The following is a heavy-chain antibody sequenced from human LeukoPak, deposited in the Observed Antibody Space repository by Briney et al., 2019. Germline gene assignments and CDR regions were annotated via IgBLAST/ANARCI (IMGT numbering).Heavy chain of an antibody. J-gene: IGHJ4*02. Sequence: GASVKVSCKASGGTFSSYAISWVRQAPGQGLEWMGGIIPIFGTANYAQKFQGRVTITADESTSTAYMELSSLRSGDTAVYYCARESSYGYLTDYWGQGTLVTVSS. D-gene: IGHD5-18*01. CDR1: GGTFSSYA. V-gene: IGHV1-69*13. CDR3: ARESSYGYLTDY. CDR2: IIPIFGTA.